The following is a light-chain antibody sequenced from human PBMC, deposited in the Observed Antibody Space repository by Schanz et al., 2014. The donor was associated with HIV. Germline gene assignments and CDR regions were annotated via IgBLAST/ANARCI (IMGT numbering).Light chain of an antibody. J-gene: IGLJ1*01. CDR3: CSYAGSSTFYV. CDR2: EVS. V-gene: IGLV2-23*02. Sequence: QSALTQPASVSGSPGQSITISCTGTSSDVGSYNLLSWYQHHPGKAPKLMIYEVSKRPSGVSNRFSGSKSGNTASLTISGLQAEDEADYYCCSYAGSSTFYVFGTGTKLTVL. CDR1: SSDVGSYNL.